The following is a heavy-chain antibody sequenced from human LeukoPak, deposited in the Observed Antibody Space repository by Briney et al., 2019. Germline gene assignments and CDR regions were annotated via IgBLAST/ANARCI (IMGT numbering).Heavy chain of an antibody. CDR2: ISYDGSNE. Sequence: PGRCLRLSCAASGFTFSSYGMHWVRQAPGKGLEWVAVISYDGSNEFYADSVKGRFTISRDNSKNTLYLQMNSLRAEDTAVYYCAKNPMKVRYYFDYWGQGTLVTVSS. J-gene: IGHJ4*02. CDR1: GFTFSSYG. CDR3: AKNPMKVRYYFDY. D-gene: IGHD3-22*01. V-gene: IGHV3-30*18.